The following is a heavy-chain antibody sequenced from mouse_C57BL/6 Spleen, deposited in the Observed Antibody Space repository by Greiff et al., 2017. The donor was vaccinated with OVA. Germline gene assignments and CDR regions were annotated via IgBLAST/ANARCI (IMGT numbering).Heavy chain of an antibody. V-gene: IGHV1-18*01. Sequence: EVQLQQSGPELVKPGASVKIPCKASGYTFTDYNMDWVKQSHGKSLEWIGDINPNNGGTIYNQKFKGKATLTVDKSSSTAYMELRSLTSEDTAVYYCARWDYDGYYQFAYWGQGTLVTVSA. CDR3: ARWDYDGYYQFAY. J-gene: IGHJ3*01. D-gene: IGHD2-3*01. CDR2: INPNNGGT. CDR1: GYTFTDYN.